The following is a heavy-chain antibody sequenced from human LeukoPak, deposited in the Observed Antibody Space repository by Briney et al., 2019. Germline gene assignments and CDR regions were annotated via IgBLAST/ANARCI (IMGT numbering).Heavy chain of an antibody. D-gene: IGHD6-13*01. CDR1: GFTFSDYW. CDR2: ISSSGSTI. Sequence: PGGSLRLSCAASGFTFSDYWMHWVRQVPGKGLEWVSYISSSGSTIYYADSVKGRFTISRDNAKNSLYLQMNSLRAEDTAVYYCARDSSSWFSGRFDPWGQGTLVTVPS. J-gene: IGHJ5*02. CDR3: ARDSSSWFSGRFDP. V-gene: IGHV3-11*01.